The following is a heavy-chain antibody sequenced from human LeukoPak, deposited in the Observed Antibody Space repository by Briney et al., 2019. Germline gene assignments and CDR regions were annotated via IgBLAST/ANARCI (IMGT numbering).Heavy chain of an antibody. J-gene: IGHJ4*02. CDR3: AKDKGSSWYGDYFDY. CDR1: GFTFDDYA. Sequence: GGSLRLSCAASGFTFDDYAMHWVRQAPGKGLEWVSGISWNSGSIGYADSVKGRFTISRDNAKNSLYLQMNSLRAEDMALYYCAKDKGSSWYGDYFDYWGQGTLVTVSS. V-gene: IGHV3-9*03. CDR2: ISWNSGSI. D-gene: IGHD6-13*01.